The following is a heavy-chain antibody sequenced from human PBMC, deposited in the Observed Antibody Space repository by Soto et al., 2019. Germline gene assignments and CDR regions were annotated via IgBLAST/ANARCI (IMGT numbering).Heavy chain of an antibody. V-gene: IGHV4-34*01. CDR3: ERGKEAEPGGVKAFDY. Sequence: PSETLSLTCAVYGGSFSGYYWSWIRQPPGKGLEWIGEINHSGSTNYNPSLKSRVTISVDTSKNQFSLKLSSVTAADTAVYYCERGKEAEPGGVKAFDYWGQGTLVTVSS. CDR1: GGSFSGYY. D-gene: IGHD2-15*01. CDR2: INHSGST. J-gene: IGHJ4*02.